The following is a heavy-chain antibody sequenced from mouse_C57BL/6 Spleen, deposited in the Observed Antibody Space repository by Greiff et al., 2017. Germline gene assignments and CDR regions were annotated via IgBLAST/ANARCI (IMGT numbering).Heavy chain of an antibody. V-gene: IGHV1-18*01. J-gene: IGHJ4*01. Sequence: EVQLQQSGPELVKPGASVKIPCKASGYTFTDYNMDWVKQSHGKSLEWIGDINPNNGGTIYNQKFKGKATLTVDKSSSTAYMELRSLTSEDTAVYYCARSLYGNYFYYAMDYWGQGTSVTVSS. CDR2: INPNNGGT. CDR3: ARSLYGNYFYYAMDY. CDR1: GYTFTDYN. D-gene: IGHD2-1*01.